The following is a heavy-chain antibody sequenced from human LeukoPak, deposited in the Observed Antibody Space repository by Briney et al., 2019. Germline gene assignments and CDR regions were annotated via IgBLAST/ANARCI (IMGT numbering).Heavy chain of an antibody. V-gene: IGHV4-39*07. Sequence: SETLSLTCTVSGGSISSSSYYWGWIRQPPGKGLEWIGSIYYSGSTYYNPSLKSRVTISVDTSNNQFSLKLSSVTAADTAVYYCATGVHGITAAGDYYFDYWGQGTLVTVSS. D-gene: IGHD6-13*01. J-gene: IGHJ4*02. CDR3: ATGVHGITAAGDYYFDY. CDR1: GGSISSSSYY. CDR2: IYYSGST.